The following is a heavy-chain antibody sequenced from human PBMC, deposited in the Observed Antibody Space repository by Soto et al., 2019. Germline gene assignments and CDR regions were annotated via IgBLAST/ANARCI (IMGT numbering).Heavy chain of an antibody. CDR1: GGSISSSSSY. Sequence: SETLSLTCTVSGGSISSSSSYWSWIRQPPGKGLEWIGYTHYSGSTNYTPSLKSRVTISVDTSKNQFSLKLSSVTAADTAVYYCARPTGGYDSTYPTLPWFDPWGQGTLVTVSS. CDR3: ARPTGGYDSTYPTLPWFDP. V-gene: IGHV4-61*05. D-gene: IGHD3-22*01. CDR2: THYSGST. J-gene: IGHJ5*02.